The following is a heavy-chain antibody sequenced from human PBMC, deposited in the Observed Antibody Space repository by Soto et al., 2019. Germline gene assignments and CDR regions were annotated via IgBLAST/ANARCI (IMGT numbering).Heavy chain of an antibody. D-gene: IGHD2-8*01. CDR2: ISPYNGNT. Sequence: QVQLVQSGAEVKEPGASVKVSCMASGYSFTSYGLIWLRQAPGQRLEWMGWISPYNGNTNYAQKLQGRVTMTTDTLTTTYYMELWSLRSDLMAVYYCARQFGVNPTFDYWGQGTLVAVAS. CDR1: GYSFTSYG. V-gene: IGHV1-18*03. J-gene: IGHJ4*02. CDR3: ARQFGVNPTFDY.